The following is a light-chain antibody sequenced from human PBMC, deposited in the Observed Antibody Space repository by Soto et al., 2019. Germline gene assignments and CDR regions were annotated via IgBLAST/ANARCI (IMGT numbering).Light chain of an antibody. V-gene: IGKV3-20*01. CDR2: GAS. Sequence: EILLTQSPATLSLSPGERATLSCRASQSVSSNYLTWYQHKPGQAPRLLIYGASNRATGIPDRFSGSGAGTDFTLTISRLEPEDFAVYDCQQYGSSGTFGQGTKVDIK. CDR1: QSVSSNY. J-gene: IGKJ1*01. CDR3: QQYGSSGT.